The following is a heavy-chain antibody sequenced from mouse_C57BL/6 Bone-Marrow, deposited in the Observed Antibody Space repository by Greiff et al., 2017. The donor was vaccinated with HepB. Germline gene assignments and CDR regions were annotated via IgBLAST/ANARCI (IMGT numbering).Heavy chain of an antibody. V-gene: IGHV1-72*01. CDR1: GYTFTSYW. D-gene: IGHD1-1*01. CDR2: IDPNSGGT. CDR3: ARAVVGGDFDY. Sequence: QVQLKQPGAELVKPGASVKLSCKASGYTFTSYWMHWVKQRPGRGLEWIGRIDPNSGGTKYNEKFKSKATLTVDKPASTAYMQRSSLTSEDSSVYYCARAVVGGDFDYWGQGTTLTVSS. J-gene: IGHJ2*01.